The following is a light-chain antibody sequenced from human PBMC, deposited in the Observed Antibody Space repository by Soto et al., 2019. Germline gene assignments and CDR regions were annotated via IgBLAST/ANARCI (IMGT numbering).Light chain of an antibody. Sequence: EIVLTQSPATLSLSPGERATLSCRASQSVSSYLAWYQQKPGQAPRLLIYDAANRATGIPARFSGSGSGTDFTLTISSIAPEDFAVYYCQQRSNWLTFGGGTKVEIK. CDR3: QQRSNWLT. V-gene: IGKV3-11*01. J-gene: IGKJ4*01. CDR2: DAA. CDR1: QSVSSY.